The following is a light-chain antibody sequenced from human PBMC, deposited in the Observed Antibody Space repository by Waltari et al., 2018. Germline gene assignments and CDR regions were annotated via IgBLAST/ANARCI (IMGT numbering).Light chain of an antibody. J-gene: IGLJ1*01. CDR1: GSGGS. V-gene: IGLV2-8*01. Sequence: QSALTQPPSASGSPGQSVTISCTGTGSGGSVSWYQQHPGKAPKLLIYEVNKRPSGVPDRFSGSKSGNTASLTVSWLQAEDEGDYYCSSDAVSNNFYDFGTGTKVTVL. CDR2: EVN. CDR3: SSDAVSNNFYD.